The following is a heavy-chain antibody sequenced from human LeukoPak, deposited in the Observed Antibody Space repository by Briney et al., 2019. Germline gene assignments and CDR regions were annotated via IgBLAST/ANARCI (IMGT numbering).Heavy chain of an antibody. J-gene: IGHJ4*02. D-gene: IGHD3-3*01. V-gene: IGHV1-2*02. CDR1: GYTFTAYY. Sequence: ASVKVSCKASGYTFTAYYMHWVRQAPGQGLEWMGWINPSNGGTNSAQKFQGRVTMTRDTSISTAYMELSNLRSDDTAVYYCARSFRQGYYTDSFDSWGQGTLVTVSS. CDR2: INPSNGGT. CDR3: ARSFRQGYYTDSFDS.